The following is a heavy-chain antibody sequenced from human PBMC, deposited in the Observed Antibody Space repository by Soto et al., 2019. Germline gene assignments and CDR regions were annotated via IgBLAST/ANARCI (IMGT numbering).Heavy chain of an antibody. J-gene: IGHJ6*03. D-gene: IGHD2-15*01. V-gene: IGHV3-11*01. Sequence: QVQLVESGGGLVKPGGSLRLSCAASGFTFSDYYMSWIRQAPGKGLEWVSYISSSGSTIYYADSVKGRFTISRDNAKNSLYLQMNSLRAEDTAVYYCATPPPQCSGGSCYSRYYYYMDVWGKGTTVTVSS. CDR3: ATPPPQCSGGSCYSRYYYYMDV. CDR1: GFTFSDYY. CDR2: ISSSGSTI.